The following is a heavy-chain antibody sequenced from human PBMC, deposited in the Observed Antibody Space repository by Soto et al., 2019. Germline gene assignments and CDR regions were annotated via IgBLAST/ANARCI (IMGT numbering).Heavy chain of an antibody. CDR2: IFWDYDA. CDR3: TPPSGHSSTGADN. D-gene: IGHD6-13*01. CDR1: GFSLSTNAVA. J-gene: IGHJ4*02. V-gene: IGHV2-5*02. Sequence: QITLRESGPALVKPTQTLTLTCTSSGFSLSTNAVAVGWIRQPPGKALEWLALIFWDYDARYSPSLKRRPPITKDTSKNQVVLTMTTMDPVDTGTYYCTPPSGHSSTGADNWGQGTRVTVSS.